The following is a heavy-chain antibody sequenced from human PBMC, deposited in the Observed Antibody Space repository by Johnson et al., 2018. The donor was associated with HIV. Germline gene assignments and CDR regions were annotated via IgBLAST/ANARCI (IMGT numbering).Heavy chain of an antibody. J-gene: IGHJ3*02. CDR3: AKDLGDAVGTTHDAFDI. Sequence: QMLLVESGGGLVQPGGSLRLSCAASGFTFSSYAMSWVRQAPGKGLEWVAFIRYDGSNKYFAASVKGRFTISRDNSKNTLYLQMNSLRAEDTAVYYCAKDLGDAVGTTHDAFDIWGQGTMVTVSS. CDR2: IRYDGSNK. V-gene: IGHV3-30*02. D-gene: IGHD1-26*01. CDR1: GFTFSSYA.